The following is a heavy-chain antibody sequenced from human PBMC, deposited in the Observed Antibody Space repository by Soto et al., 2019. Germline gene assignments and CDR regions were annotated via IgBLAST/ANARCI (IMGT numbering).Heavy chain of an antibody. D-gene: IGHD3-10*01. V-gene: IGHV6-1*01. Sequence: SQTLSLTCAISGDSVSSNSAAWNWIRQSPSRGLEWLGRTYYRSKWYNDYAVSVKSRITINPDTSKNQFSLQLNSVTPEDTAVYYCAKDHHGSGSYRISWEHYYYYGMDVWGQGTTVTVSS. J-gene: IGHJ6*02. CDR2: TYYRSKWYN. CDR3: AKDHHGSGSYRISWEHYYYYGMDV. CDR1: GDSVSSNSAA.